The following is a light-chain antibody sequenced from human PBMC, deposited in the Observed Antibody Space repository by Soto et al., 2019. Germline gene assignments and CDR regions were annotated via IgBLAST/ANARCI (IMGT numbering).Light chain of an antibody. V-gene: IGKV3-15*01. J-gene: IGKJ1*01. CDR2: GAS. CDR3: QQYNNWPPWT. Sequence: TQSPGTLSLSPGERATLSCRASQSVSSNLAWYQQKPGQAPRLLIFGASTRATGIPARFSGSGSGTEFTLIISSLQSEDFAVYYCQQYNNWPPWTFGQGTKVDIK. CDR1: QSVSSN.